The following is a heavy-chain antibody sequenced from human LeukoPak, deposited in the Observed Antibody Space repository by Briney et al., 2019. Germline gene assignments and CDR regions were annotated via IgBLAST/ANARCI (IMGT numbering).Heavy chain of an antibody. CDR1: GGTSSSYA. V-gene: IGHV1-69*13. CDR2: IIPIFGTA. J-gene: IGHJ5*02. D-gene: IGHD5-12*01. CDR3: ARGENNYSGYDSWFDP. Sequence: SVRVSCKASGGTSSSYAISWVRQAPGQGLEWMGRIIPIFGTANYAQKFQGRVTITADESTSTAYMELSSLRSEDTAVYYCARGENNYSGYDSWFDPWGQGTLVTVSS.